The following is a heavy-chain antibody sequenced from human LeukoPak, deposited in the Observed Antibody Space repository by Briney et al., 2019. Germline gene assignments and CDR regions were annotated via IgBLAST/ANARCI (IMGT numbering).Heavy chain of an antibody. V-gene: IGHV3-21*01. CDR2: ISDDSNYI. CDR3: ARDWGAAAGFFDY. CDR1: GFTFRSYS. J-gene: IGHJ4*02. Sequence: GGSLRLSCAASGFTFRSYSMSWVRQAPGKGLEWVSSISDDSNYIYYADSVEGRFTISRDNAKNSLYLQMNSLRAEDTAVYYCARDWGAAAGFFDYWGQGTLVTVSS. D-gene: IGHD6-13*01.